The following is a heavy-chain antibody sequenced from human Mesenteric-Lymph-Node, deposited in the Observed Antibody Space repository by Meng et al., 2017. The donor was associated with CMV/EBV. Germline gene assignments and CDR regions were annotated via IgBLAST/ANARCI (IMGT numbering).Heavy chain of an antibody. Sequence: SVKVSCKASVCTFSSYAISWVRQAPGQGLEWMGGIITILGIANYAQKFQGRVTITADKSTSTVYMELSSQRSEDKDVYYCPDDKNGSGSYDYWGQGTLVTVSS. D-gene: IGHD3-10*01. V-gene: IGHV1-69*10. CDR2: IITILGIA. CDR3: PDDKNGSGSYDY. CDR1: VCTFSSYA. J-gene: IGHJ4*02.